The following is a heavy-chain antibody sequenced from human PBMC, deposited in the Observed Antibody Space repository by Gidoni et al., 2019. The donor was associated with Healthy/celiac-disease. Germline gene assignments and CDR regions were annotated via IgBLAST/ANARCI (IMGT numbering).Heavy chain of an antibody. D-gene: IGHD2-2*01. CDR3: ARGGNIVVVPAAPDYYYYYGMDV. CDR2: IIPIFGTA. V-gene: IGHV1-69*01. Sequence: QVQLVQSGAEVKKPGSSVKVSCKASGGTFSSYAISWVRQAPGQGLEWMGGIIPIFGTANYAQKFQGRVTITADESTSTAYMELSSLRSEDTAVYYCARGGNIVVVPAAPDYYYYYGMDVWGQGTTVTVSS. CDR1: GGTFSSYA. J-gene: IGHJ6*02.